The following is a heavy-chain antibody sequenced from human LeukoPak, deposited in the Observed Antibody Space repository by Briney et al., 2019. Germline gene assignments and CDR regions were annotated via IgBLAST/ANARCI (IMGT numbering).Heavy chain of an antibody. D-gene: IGHD3-22*01. CDR2: IYYSGNT. Sequence: SETLSLTCTVSGGSISSYYWSWIRQPPGKGLEWIGHIYYSGNTNYNPSLKSRVTISVDTSKNQFSLRLSSVTAADTAVYHCARGDRSGPWDYWGQGTLVTVSS. CDR3: ARGDRSGPWDY. J-gene: IGHJ4*02. CDR1: GGSISSYY. V-gene: IGHV4-59*01.